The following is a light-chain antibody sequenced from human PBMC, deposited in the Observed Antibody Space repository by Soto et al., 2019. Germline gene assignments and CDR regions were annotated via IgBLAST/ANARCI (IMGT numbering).Light chain of an antibody. Sequence: EIVLTQSPGTLSLSPGERATLSCRASQSVSRSYLAWYQQKPGQAPRLLIYGASSRATGIPGRFSGSGSGTDFTLTISRLEPEDFAVYYCQQNGSSPYTFGQGTKLEIK. CDR3: QQNGSSPYT. V-gene: IGKV3-20*01. J-gene: IGKJ2*01. CDR2: GAS. CDR1: QSVSRSY.